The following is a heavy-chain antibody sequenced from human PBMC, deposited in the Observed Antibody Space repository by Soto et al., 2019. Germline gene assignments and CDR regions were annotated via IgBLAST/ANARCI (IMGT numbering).Heavy chain of an antibody. D-gene: IGHD3-16*01. J-gene: IGHJ5*02. CDR1: GYTFTSYD. V-gene: IGHV1-8*01. CDR3: AGGGGGRNWFDP. CDR2: MNPNSGNT. Sequence: ASVKVSCKASGYTFTSYDINWVRQATGQGLEWMGWMNPNSGNTGYAQKFQGRVTMTRNTSISTAYMELSSLRSEDTALFCGAGGGGGRNWFDPWGQGTLVTVSS.